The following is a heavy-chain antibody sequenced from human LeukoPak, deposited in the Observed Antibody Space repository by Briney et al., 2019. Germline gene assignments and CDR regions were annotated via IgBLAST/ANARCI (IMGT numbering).Heavy chain of an antibody. V-gene: IGHV3-23*01. CDR3: ANMVMTNRWDDY. CDR1: GFTFSSYV. Sequence: GGSLRLSCAASGFTFSSYVMTLVRQTPGRGLEWVSGISGSAASTYYADSVKGRFTISRDNSKNTLYLQMNSLRAEATAVYYCANMVMTNRWDDYWGQGALVTVSS. J-gene: IGHJ4*02. CDR2: ISGSAAST. D-gene: IGHD2/OR15-2a*01.